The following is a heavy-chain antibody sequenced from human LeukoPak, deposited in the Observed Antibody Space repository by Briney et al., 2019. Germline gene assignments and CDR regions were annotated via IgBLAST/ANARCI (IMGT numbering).Heavy chain of an antibody. Sequence: PSETLSLTCSVYGGSFSGYYWSWIRQPPGKGLEWIGEINHSGSTNYNPSLKSRVTISVDTSKNQFSLKLSSVTAADTAVYYCARERRGRYCSGGSGKSRGALDTWGQGTMVTVSS. CDR2: INHSGST. CDR1: GGSFSGYY. V-gene: IGHV4-34*01. D-gene: IGHD2-15*01. J-gene: IGHJ3*02. CDR3: ARERRGRYCSGGSGKSRGALDT.